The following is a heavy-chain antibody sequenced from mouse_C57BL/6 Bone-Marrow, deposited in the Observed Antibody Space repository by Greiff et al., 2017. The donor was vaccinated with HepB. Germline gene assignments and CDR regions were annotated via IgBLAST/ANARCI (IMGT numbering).Heavy chain of an antibody. D-gene: IGHD2-1*01. CDR2: ISSGSSTI. CDR1: GFTFSDYG. Sequence: EVKVVESGGGLVKPGGSLKLSCAASGFTFSDYGMHWVRQAPEKGLEWVAYISSGSSTIYYADTVKGRFTISRDNAKNTLFLQMTSLRSEDTAMYYCARPKIYYGNDWYFDVWGTGTTVTVSS. V-gene: IGHV5-17*01. J-gene: IGHJ1*03. CDR3: ARPKIYYGNDWYFDV.